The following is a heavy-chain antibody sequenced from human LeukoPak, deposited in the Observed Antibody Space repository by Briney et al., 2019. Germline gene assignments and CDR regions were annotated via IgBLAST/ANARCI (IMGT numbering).Heavy chain of an antibody. CDR2: IYYSGST. Sequence: SETLSLTCTVSGGSLSSSSYYWGWIRQPPGKGLGWIGSIYYSGSTYYNPSLKSRVTISVDTSKNQFSLKLSSVTAADTAVYYCARPRDSSSWYRGGNWFDPWGQGTLVTVSS. CDR1: GGSLSSSSYY. CDR3: ARPRDSSSWYRGGNWFDP. D-gene: IGHD6-13*01. V-gene: IGHV4-39*01. J-gene: IGHJ5*02.